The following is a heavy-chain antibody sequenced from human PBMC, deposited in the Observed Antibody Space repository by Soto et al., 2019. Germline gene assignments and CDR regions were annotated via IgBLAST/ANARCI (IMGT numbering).Heavy chain of an antibody. CDR1: GYTFTSYG. Sequence: ASVKVSCKASGYTFTSYGISWVRQAPGQGLEWMGWISAYNGNTNYAQKLQGRVTMTTDTSTSTAYMELRSLRSDDTAVYYCARDNPPNYDILTGYYYYYGMDVWGQGTTVTVSS. V-gene: IGHV1-18*04. J-gene: IGHJ6*02. CDR2: ISAYNGNT. CDR3: ARDNPPNYDILTGYYYYYGMDV. D-gene: IGHD3-9*01.